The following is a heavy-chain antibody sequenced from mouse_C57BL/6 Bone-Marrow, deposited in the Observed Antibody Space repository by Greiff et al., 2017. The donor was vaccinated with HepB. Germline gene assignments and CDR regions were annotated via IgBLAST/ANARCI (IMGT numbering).Heavy chain of an antibody. V-gene: IGHV5-17*01. CDR3: ARIRPFAY. J-gene: IGHJ3*01. Sequence: DVHLVESGGGLVKPGGSLKLSCAASGFTFSDYGMHWVRQAPEKGLEWVAYISSGSSTIYYADTVKGRFTISIDNAKNTLFLQMSSLRSEDTAMYYCARIRPFAYWGQGTLVTVSA. CDR1: GFTFSDYG. CDR2: ISSGSSTI.